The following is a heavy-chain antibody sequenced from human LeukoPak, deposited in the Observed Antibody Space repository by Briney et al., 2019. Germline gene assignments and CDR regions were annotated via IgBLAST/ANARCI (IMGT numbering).Heavy chain of an antibody. CDR3: ARRVGGYCSSTSCYSASTYDALDI. D-gene: IGHD2-2*01. CDR1: GYSFTSYW. Sequence: GESLKISCKGSGYSFTSYWIGWVRQMPGKGLEWMGIIYPGDSDTRYSPSFQGQVTISADKSISTAYLQWSSLKASDTAMYYCARRVGGYCSSTSCYSASTYDALDIWGQGTMVTVSS. CDR2: IYPGDSDT. J-gene: IGHJ3*02. V-gene: IGHV5-51*01.